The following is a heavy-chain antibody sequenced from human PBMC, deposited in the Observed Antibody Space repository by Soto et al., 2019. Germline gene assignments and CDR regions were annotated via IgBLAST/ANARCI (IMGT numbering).Heavy chain of an antibody. D-gene: IGHD4-17*01. J-gene: IGHJ4*02. CDR2: IWYDGSNK. V-gene: IGHV3-33*01. CDR3: ARGDYSSILRWFFDY. CDR1: GFTFSSYG. Sequence: GSLRLSCAASGFTFSSYGMHWVRQAPGKGLEWVAVIWYDGSNKYYADSVKGRFTISRDNSKNTLYLQMNSLRAEDTAVYYCARGDYSSILRWFFDYWGQGTLVTVSS.